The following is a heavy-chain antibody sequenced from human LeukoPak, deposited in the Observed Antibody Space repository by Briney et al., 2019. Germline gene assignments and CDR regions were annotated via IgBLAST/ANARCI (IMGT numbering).Heavy chain of an antibody. Sequence: SETLSLTCAVYGGSFSGYYWSWIRQPPGKGLEWIGEINHSGSTNYNPSLKSRVTISVDTSKNQFSLKLSSVTAADTAVYYCARMHSTNWFDRWGQGTLVTVSS. D-gene: IGHD1-26*01. J-gene: IGHJ5*02. V-gene: IGHV4-34*01. CDR2: INHSGST. CDR1: GGSFSGYY. CDR3: ARMHSTNWFDR.